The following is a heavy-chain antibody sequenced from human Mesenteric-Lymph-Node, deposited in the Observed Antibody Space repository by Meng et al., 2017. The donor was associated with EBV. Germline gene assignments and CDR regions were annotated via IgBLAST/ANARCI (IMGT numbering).Heavy chain of an antibody. CDR2: IWSDGSKK. CDR1: GSPFIRHG. V-gene: IGHV3-33*01. D-gene: IGHD6-6*01. J-gene: IGHJ6*02. Sequence: ASGGCLAQPVRSLTLACTSSGSPFIRHGMHWVRQAPGKGLEWVTIIWSDGSKKFYVDSVMGRFTISRDNSKNTVSLQMNSLRAEDTAVYYCAASRDIHAMDVWGQGTLVTAP. CDR3: AASRDIHAMDV.